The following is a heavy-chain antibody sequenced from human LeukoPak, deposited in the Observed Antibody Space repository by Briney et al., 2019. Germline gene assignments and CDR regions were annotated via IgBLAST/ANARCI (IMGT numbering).Heavy chain of an antibody. V-gene: IGHV4-61*01. D-gene: IGHD6-19*01. CDR1: GGSVSSGSYY. J-gene: IGHJ4*02. CDR2: IYYSGST. CDR3: AREASSSGSFDY. Sequence: SETLSLTCTVSGGSVSSGSYYWSWIRQPPGKGLEWIGYIYYSGSTKYNPSLKSRDTISADTSKNQFSLKLTSVTAADTAVYYCAREASSSGSFDYWGQGTLVTVSS.